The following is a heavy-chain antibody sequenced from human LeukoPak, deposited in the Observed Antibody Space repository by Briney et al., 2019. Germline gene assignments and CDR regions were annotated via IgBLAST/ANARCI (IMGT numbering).Heavy chain of an antibody. J-gene: IGHJ4*02. D-gene: IGHD3-16*01. CDR1: GFIFKTYT. CDR2: ITGDCKYI. CDR3: AREGNDYYYDQ. V-gene: IGHV3-21*01. Sequence: GGALRLSCAASGFIFKTYTMTWVRQAPGKGLEWVSSITGDCKYITYADSVKGRFTISRDNAKNSLYLQVASLRGDDTATYYCAREGNDYYYDQWGQGTLVTVSP.